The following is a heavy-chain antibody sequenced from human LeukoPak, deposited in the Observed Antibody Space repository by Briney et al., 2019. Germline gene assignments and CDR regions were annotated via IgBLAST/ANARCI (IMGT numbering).Heavy chain of an antibody. J-gene: IGHJ4*02. CDR3: ARGSRDYGSGSYPTY. CDR1: GFTFSNYE. CDR2: ISSSSSYI. V-gene: IGHV3-21*01. Sequence: GGSLRLSCAASGFTFSNYEMNWVRQAPGKGLEWVSSISSSSSYIYYADSVKGRFTISRDNAKNSLYLQMNSLRAEDTAVYYCARGSRDYGSGSYPTYWGQGTLVTVSS. D-gene: IGHD3-10*01.